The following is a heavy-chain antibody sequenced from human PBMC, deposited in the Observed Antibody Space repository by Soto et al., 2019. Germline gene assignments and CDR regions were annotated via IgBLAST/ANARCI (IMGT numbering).Heavy chain of an antibody. CDR3: AREAMVRGVIIACLFDY. D-gene: IGHD3-10*01. CDR1: GFTFSSYA. Sequence: QVQLVESGGGVVQPGRSLRLSCAASGFTFSSYAMHWFRQAPGKGLEWVAVISYDGSNKYYADSVKGRFTISRDNSMNTLYLQMNSLRAEDTAVYYCAREAMVRGVIIACLFDYWGQGTLVAVSS. V-gene: IGHV3-30-3*01. J-gene: IGHJ4*02. CDR2: ISYDGSNK.